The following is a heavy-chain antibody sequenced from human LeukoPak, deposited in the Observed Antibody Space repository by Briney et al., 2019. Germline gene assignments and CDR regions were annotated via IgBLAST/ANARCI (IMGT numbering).Heavy chain of an antibody. Sequence: PGTSLRLSCAASGFTFSSYTMNWVRQAPGKGLEWVSAISASGYSTDYADSVKGRFTISRDNSKNTLYLQMISPRAEDTAVYYCAKTTRGGDAFDIWGQGTMVTVSS. D-gene: IGHD3-10*01. CDR3: AKTTRGGDAFDI. J-gene: IGHJ3*02. V-gene: IGHV3-23*01. CDR1: GFTFSSYT. CDR2: ISASGYST.